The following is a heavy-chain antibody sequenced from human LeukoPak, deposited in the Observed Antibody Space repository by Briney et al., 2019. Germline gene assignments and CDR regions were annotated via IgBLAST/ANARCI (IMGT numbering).Heavy chain of an antibody. J-gene: IGHJ4*02. D-gene: IGHD6-19*01. CDR2: INPSGTAT. V-gene: IGHV3-7*01. Sequence: PGGSLRLSCAASGFFFSNYWMTWVRQAPGTGLEFVANINPSGTATYYADPVKGRFTISRDNAKNLVYLQMNSLRADDTAVYHCGRFGYVAGVDLWGQGTQVAVSS. CDR3: GRFGYVAGVDL. CDR1: GFFFSNYW.